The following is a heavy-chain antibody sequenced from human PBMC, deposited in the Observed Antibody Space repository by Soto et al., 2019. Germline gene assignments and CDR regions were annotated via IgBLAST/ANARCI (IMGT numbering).Heavy chain of an antibody. CDR1: GYTFTSYY. J-gene: IGHJ6*02. Sequence: ASVKVSCKASGYTFTSYYMHWVRQAPGQGLEWMGIINPSGGSTSYAQKFQGRVTMTRDTSTSTVYMELSSLRSEDTAVYYCARKRESYGYSGYYYGMDVWGQGTTVTVSS. CDR2: INPSGGST. D-gene: IGHD5-18*01. CDR3: ARKRESYGYSGYYYGMDV. V-gene: IGHV1-46*01.